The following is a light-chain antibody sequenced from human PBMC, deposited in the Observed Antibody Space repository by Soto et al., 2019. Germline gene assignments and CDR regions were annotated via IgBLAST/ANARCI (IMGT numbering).Light chain of an antibody. Sequence: EVVMTQSPASLSVSPGERATLSCRASQNIRNNLAWYQQKPGQSPRLLISGASTREAGIPGRFSGSGSGTEFTLIISSLQSEDFAIYYCKQYNTWPPWTFGQGTKVKLK. CDR1: QNIRNN. CDR2: GAS. CDR3: KQYNTWPPWT. J-gene: IGKJ1*01. V-gene: IGKV3-15*01.